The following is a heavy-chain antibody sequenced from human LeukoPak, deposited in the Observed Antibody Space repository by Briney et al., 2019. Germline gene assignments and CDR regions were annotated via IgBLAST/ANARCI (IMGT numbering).Heavy chain of an antibody. J-gene: IGHJ4*02. CDR2: IYYSGST. D-gene: IGHD3-22*01. CDR3: ARIPSPYYYDSSGYYQYFDY. CDR1: GGSVSSGSYY. Sequence: PSETLSLTCTVSGGSVSSGSYYWGWIRQPPGKGLEWIGNIYYSGSTYYHPSLKSRVTISVDTSKNQFSLKLSSVTAADTAVYYCARIPSPYYYDSSGYYQYFDYWGQGTLVTVSS. V-gene: IGHV4-39*07.